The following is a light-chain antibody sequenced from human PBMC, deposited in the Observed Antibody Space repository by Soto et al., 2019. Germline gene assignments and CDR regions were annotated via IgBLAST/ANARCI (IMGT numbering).Light chain of an antibody. CDR1: QDINIY. J-gene: IGKJ3*01. CDR3: QQLANWPPFT. V-gene: IGKV3-11*01. Sequence: EIVLTQSPATLSLSPGERATLSCRASQDINIYLAWYQQKPGQAPRLLIYDASNRATGIPARFSGSGSGPDFTLTISSLEPEDFAVYYCQQLANWPPFTFGPGTKVDIK. CDR2: DAS.